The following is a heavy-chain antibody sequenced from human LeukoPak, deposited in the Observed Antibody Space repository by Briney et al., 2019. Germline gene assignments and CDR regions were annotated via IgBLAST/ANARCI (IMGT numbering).Heavy chain of an antibody. CDR1: GGSISGSSYY. V-gene: IGHV4-39*07. D-gene: IGHD2-15*01. CDR2: IYYSGST. Sequence: SETLSLTCTVSGGSISGSSYYWGWIRQPPGKGLEWIGSIYYSGSTYYNPSLKSRVTISVDTSKNQFSLKLSSVTAADTAVYYCARQGYRPLSSDCWGQGTLVTVSS. CDR3: ARQGYRPLSSDC. J-gene: IGHJ4*02.